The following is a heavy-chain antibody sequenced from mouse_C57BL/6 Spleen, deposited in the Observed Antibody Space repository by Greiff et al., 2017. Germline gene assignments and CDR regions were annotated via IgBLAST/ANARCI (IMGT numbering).Heavy chain of an antibody. CDR2: IDPSDSET. D-gene: IGHD1-1*01. J-gene: IGHJ2*01. CDR3: AREGNYYGFDY. V-gene: IGHV1-52*01. Sequence: VQLQQPGAELVRPGSSVKLSCKASSYTFTSYWMHWVKQRPIQGLEWIGNIDPSDSETHYNQKFKDKATLTVDKSSSTAYMQLSSLTSEDSAVYYCAREGNYYGFDYWGQGTTLTVSS. CDR1: SYTFTSYW.